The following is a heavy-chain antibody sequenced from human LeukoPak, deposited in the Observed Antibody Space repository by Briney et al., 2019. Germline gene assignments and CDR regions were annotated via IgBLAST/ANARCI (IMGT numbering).Heavy chain of an antibody. CDR3: ATVPRFLEWLSYFDY. CDR1: GYTLTELS. D-gene: IGHD3-3*01. CDR2: FDPEDGET. V-gene: IGHV1-24*01. J-gene: IGHJ4*02. Sequence: ASVRVSCKXSGYTLTELSMHWVRQAPGKGLEWMGGFDPEDGETIYPQKFQGRVTMTEDTSTDTAYMELSSLRSEDTAVYYCATVPRFLEWLSYFDYWGQGTLVTVSS.